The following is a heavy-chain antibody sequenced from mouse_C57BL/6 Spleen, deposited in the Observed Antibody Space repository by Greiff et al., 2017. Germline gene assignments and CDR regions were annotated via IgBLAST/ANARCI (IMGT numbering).Heavy chain of an antibody. V-gene: IGHV1-52*01. J-gene: IGHJ3*01. CDR1: GYTFTSYW. Sequence: QVQLQQPGAELVRPGSSVKLSCKASGYTFTSYWMHWVKQRPIQGLEWIGNIDPSDSETHYNQKFKDKATLTADKSSSTAYMQLSSLTSEDSAVYFCAREDYSRPGFAYWGQGTLVTVSA. D-gene: IGHD2-5*01. CDR3: AREDYSRPGFAY. CDR2: IDPSDSET.